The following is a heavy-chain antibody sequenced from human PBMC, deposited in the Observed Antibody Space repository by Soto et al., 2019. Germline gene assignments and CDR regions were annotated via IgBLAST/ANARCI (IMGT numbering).Heavy chain of an antibody. CDR3: AREPSGQQLVFPYYYYYGMDV. V-gene: IGHV3-33*01. D-gene: IGHD6-13*01. CDR1: GFTFSSYG. J-gene: IGHJ6*02. Sequence: QVQLVESGGGVVQPGRSLRLSCAASGFTFSSYGMHWVRQAPGKGLEWVAVIWYDGSNKYYADSVKGRFTISRDNSKNTLYLQMNSLRAEDTAVYYCAREPSGQQLVFPYYYYYGMDVWGQGTTVTVSS. CDR2: IWYDGSNK.